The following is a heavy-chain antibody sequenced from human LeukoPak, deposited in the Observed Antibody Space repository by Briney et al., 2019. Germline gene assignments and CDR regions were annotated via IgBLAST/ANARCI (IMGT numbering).Heavy chain of an antibody. D-gene: IGHD3-10*01. V-gene: IGHV4-59*01. J-gene: IGHJ4*02. Sequence: SETLSLTCAVYGGSFSSYYWSWIRQPPGKGLEWIGYIYYSGSTNYNPSLKSRVTISVDTSKNQFSLKLSSVTAADTAVYYCARRSYGSGSYYNAYFDYWGQGTLVTVSS. CDR3: ARRSYGSGSYYNAYFDY. CDR1: GGSFSSYY. CDR2: IYYSGST.